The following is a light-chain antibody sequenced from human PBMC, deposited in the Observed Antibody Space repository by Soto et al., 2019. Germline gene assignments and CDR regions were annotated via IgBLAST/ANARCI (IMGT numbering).Light chain of an antibody. J-gene: IGLJ2*01. CDR3: QTWGA. Sequence: QPVLTQSPSASASLGASVKLTCTLSSGHSTYAIAWHQLQPEKGPRFLLKVNSDGSHTKGDGIPDRFSGSSSGAERYLTIASLQSEDEADYYCQTWGAFGGGTKLTVL. V-gene: IGLV4-69*01. CDR2: VNSDGSH. CDR1: SGHSTYA.